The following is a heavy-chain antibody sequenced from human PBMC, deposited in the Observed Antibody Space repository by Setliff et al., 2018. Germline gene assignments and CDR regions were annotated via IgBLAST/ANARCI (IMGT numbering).Heavy chain of an antibody. D-gene: IGHD3-10*01. CDR2: IYHGDSDT. Sequence: PGESLKISCTGSGDIFANSWIGWVRQMPGKGLEWMGIIYHGDSDTRYSPSFQVQVTISADKSITNAYLQRRSLTASDTAMYYCGRAQRHLNNTNYNGTYYFDYWGQGTLVTVSS. CDR1: GDIFANSW. CDR3: GRAQRHLNNTNYNGTYYFDY. J-gene: IGHJ4*02. V-gene: IGHV5-51*01.